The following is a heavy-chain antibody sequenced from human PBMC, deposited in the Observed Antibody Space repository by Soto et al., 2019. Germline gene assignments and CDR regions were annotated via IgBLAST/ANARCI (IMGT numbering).Heavy chain of an antibody. CDR3: ARGTPYCSGGSCDLDY. D-gene: IGHD2-15*01. J-gene: IGHJ4*02. V-gene: IGHV4-34*01. CDR2: INHSGST. Sequence: GSLRLSCAASGFTFSSYSMNWVRQAPGKGLEWIGEINHSGSTNYNPSLKSRVTISVDTSKNQFSLKLSSVTAADTAVFYCARGTPYCSGGSCDLDYWGQGALVTVSS. CDR1: GFTFSSYS.